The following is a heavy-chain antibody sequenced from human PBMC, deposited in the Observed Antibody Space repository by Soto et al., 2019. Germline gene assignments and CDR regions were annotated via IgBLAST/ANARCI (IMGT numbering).Heavy chain of an antibody. Sequence: QVQLQESGPGLVKPSQTLSLTCTVSGGSISSGGYYWSWIRQHPGKGLEWIGYIYYSGSTYYNPSLKSRVTRSVDTSKSQFSLKLSSVTAADTAVYYCARSDTAMAHPLDYWGQGTLVTVSS. V-gene: IGHV4-31*03. CDR3: ARSDTAMAHPLDY. CDR2: IYYSGST. CDR1: GGSISSGGYY. J-gene: IGHJ4*02. D-gene: IGHD5-18*01.